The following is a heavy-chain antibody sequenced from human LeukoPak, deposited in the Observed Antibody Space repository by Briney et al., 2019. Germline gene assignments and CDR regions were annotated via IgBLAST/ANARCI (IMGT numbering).Heavy chain of an antibody. J-gene: IGHJ4*02. CDR2: ISAYNGNT. CDR1: GYTFTSYG. Sequence: GASVKVSCKASGYTFTSYGISWVRQAPGQGLEWMGWISAYNGNTNYAQKLQGRVTMTTDTSTSTAYMALRSLRSDDTAVYYCARRPIYDFWSGYYDYWRQGTLVTVSS. CDR3: ARRPIYDFWSGYYDY. D-gene: IGHD3-3*01. V-gene: IGHV1-18*01.